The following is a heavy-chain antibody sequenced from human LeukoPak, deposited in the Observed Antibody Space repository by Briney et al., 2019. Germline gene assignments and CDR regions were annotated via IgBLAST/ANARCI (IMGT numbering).Heavy chain of an antibody. Sequence: ASVKVSCKASGGTFSSYAISWVRQAPGQGLEWMGRIIPIFGTANYAQKFQGRVTITTDESTSTAYMELSSLRSEDTAVYYCARAPIYCSGGSCYAFDIWGQGTMVTVSS. CDR3: ARAPIYCSGGSCYAFDI. J-gene: IGHJ3*02. V-gene: IGHV1-69*05. CDR1: GGTFSSYA. D-gene: IGHD2-15*01. CDR2: IIPIFGTA.